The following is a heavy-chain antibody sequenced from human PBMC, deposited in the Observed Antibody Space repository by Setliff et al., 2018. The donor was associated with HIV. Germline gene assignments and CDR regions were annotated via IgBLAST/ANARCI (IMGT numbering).Heavy chain of an antibody. V-gene: IGHV1-2*06. D-gene: IGHD6-13*01. CDR3: ARGVKGIATTGKYYFDY. Sequence: ASVKVSCKTSGYAFTDYSINWVRHAPGQGLEWVGRINPDSRGTNYAQTFQGRVTMTRDTSVSTAYMELSRLKSDDTAVFYCARGVKGIATTGKYYFDYWGQGTLVTVPQ. J-gene: IGHJ4*02. CDR2: INPDSRGT. CDR1: GYAFTDYS.